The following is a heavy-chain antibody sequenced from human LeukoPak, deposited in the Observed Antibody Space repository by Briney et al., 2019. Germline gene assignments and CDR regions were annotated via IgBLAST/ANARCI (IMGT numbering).Heavy chain of an antibody. J-gene: IGHJ6*02. CDR2: ISSNGGIT. CDR1: GFTSSNYA. CDR3: ARDQLILSYYYGMDV. V-gene: IGHV3-64*01. D-gene: IGHD2-15*01. Sequence: GGSLRLSCAASGFTSSNYAMHWVRQAPGKGLEYVSAISSNGGITYYAKSVEGRFTISRDNSKNTLHLQMGSLRAEDVAVYYCARDQLILSYYYGMDVWGQGTPVTVSS.